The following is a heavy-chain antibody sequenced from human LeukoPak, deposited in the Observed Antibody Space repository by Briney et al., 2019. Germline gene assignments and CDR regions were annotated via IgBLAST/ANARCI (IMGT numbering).Heavy chain of an antibody. V-gene: IGHV4-38-2*01. Sequence: PSETLSLTCAVSGYFISSDYYWGWIRPPPGKGLEWIGTIYHIGSTYYNPSLKSRVIISVDTSKNQFSLKLNSVTAADTAEYYCARIYCTGGSCYHHDYWGQGTLVTVSS. CDR3: ARIYCTGGSCYHHDY. D-gene: IGHD2-15*01. CDR1: GYFISSDYY. CDR2: IYHIGST. J-gene: IGHJ4*02.